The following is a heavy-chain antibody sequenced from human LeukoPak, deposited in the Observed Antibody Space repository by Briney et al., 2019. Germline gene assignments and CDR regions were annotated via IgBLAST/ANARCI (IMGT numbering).Heavy chain of an antibody. CDR1: GFTFDDYG. D-gene: IGHD6-13*01. CDR2: IKSNGGRT. CDR3: ARDPSYSSSLYGDH. J-gene: IGHJ4*02. V-gene: IGHV3-20*04. Sequence: GGSLRLSCVASGFTFDDYGMRWVRHAPGKGLEWVSGIKSNGGRTNYADSVKGRFTISRDNAKNSLYLQMNSLRAEDTALYYCARDPSYSSSLYGDHWGQGTLVTVSS.